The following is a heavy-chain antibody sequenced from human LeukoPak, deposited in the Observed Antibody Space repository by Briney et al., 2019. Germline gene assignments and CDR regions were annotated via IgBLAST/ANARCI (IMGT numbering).Heavy chain of an antibody. CDR2: ITSDGTST. CDR3: ARDYAVGSPFDS. Sequence: PGGSLRLSCAASGFTFSNYWMHWVRQAPGEGLVWVSRITSDGTSTSHADSVKGRFTISRDNAKNTLYLQMNSLRAEDTAMYYCARDYAVGSPFDSWGQGALVTVSS. V-gene: IGHV3-74*01. J-gene: IGHJ4*02. D-gene: IGHD2-2*01. CDR1: GFTFSNYW.